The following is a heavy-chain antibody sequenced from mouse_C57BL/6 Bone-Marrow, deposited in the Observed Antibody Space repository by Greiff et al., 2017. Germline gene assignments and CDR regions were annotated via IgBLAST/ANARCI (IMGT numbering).Heavy chain of an antibody. CDR2: IDPENGDT. Sequence: EVQLQQSGAELVRPGASVKLSCTASGFNIKDDYMHWVKQRPEQGLEWIGWIDPENGDTEYASKFQGKATITADTSSNTAYLQLSSLTSEDTAVYYCTNCGYPLAMDYWGQGTSVTVSS. CDR3: TNCGYPLAMDY. V-gene: IGHV14-4*01. D-gene: IGHD2-2*01. CDR1: GFNIKDDY. J-gene: IGHJ4*01.